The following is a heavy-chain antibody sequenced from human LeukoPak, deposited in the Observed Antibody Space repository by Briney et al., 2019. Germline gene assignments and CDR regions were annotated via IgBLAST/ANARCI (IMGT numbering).Heavy chain of an antibody. V-gene: IGHV3-23*01. CDR2: ISGSGGDT. J-gene: IGHJ4*02. Sequence: GGSLRLSCAASGFTFSSYAMSWVRQAPGKGLEWVSAISGSGGDTYYAASVKGRFTISRDFSKNTVFLHMNSLRAEDTAMYYCARGDDSGYYDYFDYWGQGALVTVSS. CDR3: ARGDDSGYYDYFDY. CDR1: GFTFSSYA. D-gene: IGHD3-22*01.